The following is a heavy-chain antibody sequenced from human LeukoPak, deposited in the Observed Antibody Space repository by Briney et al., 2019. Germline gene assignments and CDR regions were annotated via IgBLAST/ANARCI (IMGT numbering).Heavy chain of an antibody. Sequence: GGSLRLSCAASGFTFRSYSMHWVRQAQGKGLEWVAVISSDGSEEYYADSVKGRFTISRDNSKNTLYLQMSSLRVEDTAVYYCAKDKGREGDYWGQGNLVTVSS. CDR1: GFTFRSYS. CDR3: AKDKGREGDY. V-gene: IGHV3-30*18. J-gene: IGHJ4*02. CDR2: ISSDGSEE. D-gene: IGHD1-26*01.